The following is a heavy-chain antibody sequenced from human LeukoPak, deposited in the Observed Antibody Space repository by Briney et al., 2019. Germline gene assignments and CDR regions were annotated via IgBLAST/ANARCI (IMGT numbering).Heavy chain of an antibody. V-gene: IGHV1-69*05. CDR3: ARVKAATLFYYYYYMDV. J-gene: IGHJ6*03. CDR1: GGTFSSYA. CDR2: IIPIFGTA. D-gene: IGHD2-15*01. Sequence: SVKVSCKASGGTFSSYAISWVRQAPGQGFEWMGGIIPIFGTANYAQKFQGRVTMTRNTSISTAYMELSSLRSEDTAVYYCARVKAATLFYYYYYMDVWGKGTTVTISS.